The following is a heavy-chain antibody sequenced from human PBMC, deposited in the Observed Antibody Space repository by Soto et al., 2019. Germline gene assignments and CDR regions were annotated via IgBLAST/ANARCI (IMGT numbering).Heavy chain of an antibody. CDR2: ISTNGGST. D-gene: IGHD1-26*01. V-gene: IGHV3-64*04. Sequence: PGGSLRLSCSASGFTFSSYAMHWVRQAPGKGLEYVSSISTNGGSTHYADSVKGRFTISRDNSKNTLYLQMNSLRAEDTAVYYCASGPYSGNYFPFDYWGQGTQVTVSS. J-gene: IGHJ4*02. CDR1: GFTFSSYA. CDR3: ASGPYSGNYFPFDY.